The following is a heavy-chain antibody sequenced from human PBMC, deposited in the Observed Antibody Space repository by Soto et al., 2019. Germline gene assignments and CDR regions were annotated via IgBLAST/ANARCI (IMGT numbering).Heavy chain of an antibody. Sequence: QVQLVQSGAEVKKPGSSVKVSCKASGGTFSSYAISWVRQAPGQGLEWMGGIIPIFGTANYAQKFQGRVTITADESTSVAYIHLSSLRSEDTAVYYCARHVPAAGYYYGMDVWGQGTTVPVSS. CDR1: GGTFSSYA. D-gene: IGHD2-2*01. J-gene: IGHJ6*02. CDR3: ARHVPAAGYYYGMDV. CDR2: IIPIFGTA. V-gene: IGHV1-69*12.